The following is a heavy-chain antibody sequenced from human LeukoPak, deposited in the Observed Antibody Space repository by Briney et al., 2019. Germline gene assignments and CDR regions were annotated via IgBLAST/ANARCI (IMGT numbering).Heavy chain of an antibody. Sequence: GGSLRLSCVASGFIVTPNNINWVRQAPGKGPEWVSIVYSDDTADYADSVRGRFTISRGTFKNTVYLQMNSLRAEDTAVYYCARDFCSSTACSPGEDAFDLWGLGTMVIVSS. J-gene: IGHJ3*01. CDR1: GFIVTPNN. CDR3: ARDFCSSTACSPGEDAFDL. CDR2: VYSDDTA. D-gene: IGHD2-2*01. V-gene: IGHV3-53*01.